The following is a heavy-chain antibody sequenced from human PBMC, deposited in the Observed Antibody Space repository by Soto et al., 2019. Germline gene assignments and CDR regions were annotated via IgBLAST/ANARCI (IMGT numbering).Heavy chain of an antibody. D-gene: IGHD2-21*02. V-gene: IGHV1-46*01. Sequence: GASVKVSCKASGYTFTSRYMHWVRQAPGQGLEWMGIINPSDGTTTYAQKFQGRVSMTRDTSTGTLYMELSSLRSEDTAVYYCARGGDIVVVTAPLDYWGQGTLVTVSS. CDR1: GYTFTSRY. J-gene: IGHJ4*02. CDR2: INPSDGTT. CDR3: ARGGDIVVVTAPLDY.